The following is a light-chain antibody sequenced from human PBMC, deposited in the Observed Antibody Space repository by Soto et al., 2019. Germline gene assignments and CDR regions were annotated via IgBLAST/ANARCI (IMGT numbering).Light chain of an antibody. CDR1: QTVSSSY. Sequence: LAPGEGGTLSCRASQTVSSSYLAWYQQKPGQAPRLLIYGASSRATGIPDRFSGSGSGTDFTLTITRLEPEDSAVYYCHQYGRSPWTFGQGTKVEIK. CDR2: GAS. J-gene: IGKJ1*01. CDR3: HQYGRSPWT. V-gene: IGKV3-20*01.